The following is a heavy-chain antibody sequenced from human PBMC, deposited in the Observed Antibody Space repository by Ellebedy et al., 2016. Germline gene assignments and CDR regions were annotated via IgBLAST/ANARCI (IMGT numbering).Heavy chain of an antibody. CDR2: IWYDGSNK. Sequence: GESLKISCAASGFTFSSYGMHWVRQAPGKGLEWVAVIWYDGSNKYYADSVKGRFTISRDNSKNTLYLQMNSLRAEDTAVYYCARGMGGERDYWGQGTLVTVSS. CDR1: GFTFSSYG. V-gene: IGHV3-33*01. D-gene: IGHD1-1*01. J-gene: IGHJ4*02. CDR3: ARGMGGERDY.